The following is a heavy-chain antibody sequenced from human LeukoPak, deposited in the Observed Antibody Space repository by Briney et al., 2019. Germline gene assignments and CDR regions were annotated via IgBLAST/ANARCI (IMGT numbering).Heavy chain of an antibody. CDR2: IYYSGST. Sequence: SETPSLTCTVSGGSISSSSYYWGWIRQPPGRGLEWIGSIYYSGSTNYNPSLKSRVTISVDTSKNQFSLKLSSVTAADTAVYYCARGGIGWIYWGQGTLVTVSS. CDR1: GGSISSSSYY. V-gene: IGHV4-39*07. J-gene: IGHJ4*02. D-gene: IGHD5-12*01. CDR3: ARGGIGWIY.